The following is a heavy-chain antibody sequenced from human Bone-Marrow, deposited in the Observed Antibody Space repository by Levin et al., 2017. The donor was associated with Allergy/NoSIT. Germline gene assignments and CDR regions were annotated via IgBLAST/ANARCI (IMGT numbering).Heavy chain of an antibody. CDR1: GGSIHSGGYS. CDR2: IYPSGNT. CDR3: ARTWEMDWFDP. Sequence: SQTLSLTCAVSGGSIHSGGYSWSWIRQSPGGGLEWIGYIYPSGNTHYNPSLKSRVTLSVDTSKNQFSLQLTSVTAADTAVYYCARTWEMDWFDPWGPGTLVTVSS. J-gene: IGHJ5*02. V-gene: IGHV4-30-2*06. D-gene: IGHD1-26*01.